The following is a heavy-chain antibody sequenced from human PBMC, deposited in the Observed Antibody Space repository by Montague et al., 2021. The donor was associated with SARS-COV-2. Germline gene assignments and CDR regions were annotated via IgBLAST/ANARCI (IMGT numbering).Heavy chain of an antibody. V-gene: IGHV4-59*02. CDR2: GYSSVTT. Sequence: SETLSLTCIVSGDSVSNHYWSWIRQPPGKGPEWIGYGYSSVTTNYNPSLKSRVSISVDTSKNQVSLRLTSVTAADTAVYFCARDWYDTSGPYFDNWGQGTPVTVSS. J-gene: IGHJ4*02. D-gene: IGHD3-22*01. CDR3: ARDWYDTSGPYFDN. CDR1: GDSVSNHY.